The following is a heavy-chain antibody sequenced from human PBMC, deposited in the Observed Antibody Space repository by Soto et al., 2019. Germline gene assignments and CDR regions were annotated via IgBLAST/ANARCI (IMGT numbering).Heavy chain of an antibody. CDR3: ARIDSFGIFGVVTEGMGMDV. J-gene: IGHJ6*02. D-gene: IGHD3-3*01. CDR1: GFSLSNARMG. V-gene: IGHV2-26*01. CDR2: IFSNDEK. Sequence: QVTLKESGPVLVKPTETLTLTCTVSGFSLSNARMGVSWIRQPPGKALEWLAHIFSNDEKSYSTSLKSRLTISKDTSKSQVVLTMTNMDPVDTATYYCARIDSFGIFGVVTEGMGMDVWGQGTTVTVSS.